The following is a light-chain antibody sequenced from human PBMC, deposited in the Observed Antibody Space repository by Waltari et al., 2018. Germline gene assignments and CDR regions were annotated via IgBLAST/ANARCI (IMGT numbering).Light chain of an antibody. V-gene: IGLV2-14*01. CDR1: SSDFGGYNY. CDR3: SSYTSSSTYV. J-gene: IGLJ1*01. CDR2: DVS. Sequence: QSALTQPASVSGSPGQSITIPCTGTSSDFGGYNYVSWYQQHPGKAPKLMMYDVSKRPSGVSNRFSGSKSGNTASLTISGLQAEDEADYYCSSYTSSSTYVFGTGTKVTVL.